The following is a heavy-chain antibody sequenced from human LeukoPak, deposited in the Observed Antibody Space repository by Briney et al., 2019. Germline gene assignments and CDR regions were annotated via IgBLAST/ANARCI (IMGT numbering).Heavy chain of an antibody. CDR3: ARDGSGTAFDI. D-gene: IGHD3-10*01. CDR2: ISSSSRSK. Sequence: PGGSLRLSCAASGFTFSSYSMNWVRQAPGKGLEWVSSISSSSRSKYYADSVKGRFTISRDNAKNSLYLQMNSLRAEDTAVYYCARDGSGTAFDIWGQGTMVTVSS. CDR1: GFTFSSYS. J-gene: IGHJ3*02. V-gene: IGHV3-21*01.